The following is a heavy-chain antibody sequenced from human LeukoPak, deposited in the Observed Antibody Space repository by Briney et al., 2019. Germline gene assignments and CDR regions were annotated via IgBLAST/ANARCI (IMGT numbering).Heavy chain of an antibody. Sequence: SETLSLTCAVSGGSISSSKWWSWVRQPPGKGLEWIGEINHSGSTNYNPSLKSRVTISVDTSKNQFSLKLSSVTAADTAVYYCARGRATIFGVVHWGYYFDYWGQGTLVTVSS. CDR1: GGSISSSKW. CDR3: ARGRATIFGVVHWGYYFDY. D-gene: IGHD3-3*01. CDR2: INHSGST. J-gene: IGHJ4*02. V-gene: IGHV4-4*02.